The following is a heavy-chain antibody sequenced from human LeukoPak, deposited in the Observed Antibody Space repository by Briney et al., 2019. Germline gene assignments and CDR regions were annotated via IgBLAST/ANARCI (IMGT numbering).Heavy chain of an antibody. CDR2: IYYSGST. J-gene: IGHJ4*02. V-gene: IGHV4-30-4*01. CDR1: GGSISSGDYY. CDR3: ARDGYSSSWAFDY. Sequence: SETLSLTCTVSGGSISSGDYYWSWIRQPPGKGPEWIGYIYYSGSTFYNPSLKSRVTISVDTSKNQFSLKLSSVTAADTAVYYCARDGYSSSWAFDYWGQGTLVTVSS. D-gene: IGHD6-13*01.